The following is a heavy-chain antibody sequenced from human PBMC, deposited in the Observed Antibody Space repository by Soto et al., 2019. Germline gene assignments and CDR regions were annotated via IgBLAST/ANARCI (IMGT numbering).Heavy chain of an antibody. CDR2: INPSIGTT. CDR1: GYTFTSQN. D-gene: IGHD3-22*01. J-gene: IGHJ5*02. V-gene: IGHV1-46*01. CDR3: ATYDFDSSVLFDP. Sequence: ASVKVSCKASGYTFTSQNMHWVRQAPGQGLEWMGVINPSIGTTTYAQKFQGRVTMTSDTSTSSVYMEVSSLRSEDTAVYYCATYDFDSSVLFDPWGQGTLVTVS.